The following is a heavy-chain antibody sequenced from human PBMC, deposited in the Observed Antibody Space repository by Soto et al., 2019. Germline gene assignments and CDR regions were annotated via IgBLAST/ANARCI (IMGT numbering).Heavy chain of an antibody. CDR3: ARDPLGVRGRGYFDY. CDR1: GGSISSGDYY. D-gene: IGHD3-16*01. V-gene: IGHV4-30-4*01. J-gene: IGHJ4*02. Sequence: QVQLQESGPGLVTPSQTLSLTCTVSGGSISSGDYYWSWIRQPPGKGLEWIGYIYYSGSTYYNPSLKSLVTISVDTSKNQYSLKLRSVTAADPAVYYCARDPLGVRGRGYFDYWGQGTLVTVSS. CDR2: IYYSGST.